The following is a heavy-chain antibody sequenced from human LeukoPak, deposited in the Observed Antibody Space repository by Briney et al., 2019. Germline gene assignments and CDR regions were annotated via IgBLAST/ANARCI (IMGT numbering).Heavy chain of an antibody. D-gene: IGHD6-19*01. Sequence: GESLKISCKGSGHSFTTYWIGWVRQMPGKGLEWMGIIYPGDSDIRYSPSFQGQVTISADKSISTAYLQWSSLKASDTAMYYCARRIAVAGPGYYFDYWGQGTLVTVSS. V-gene: IGHV5-51*01. J-gene: IGHJ4*02. CDR3: ARRIAVAGPGYYFDY. CDR1: GHSFTTYW. CDR2: IYPGDSDI.